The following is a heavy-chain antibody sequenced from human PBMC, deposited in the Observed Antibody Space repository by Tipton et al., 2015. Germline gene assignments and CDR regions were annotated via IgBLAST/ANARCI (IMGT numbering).Heavy chain of an antibody. CDR3: ARDWISDY. J-gene: IGHJ4*02. Sequence: SLRLSCEASGFTFSNYAMSWVRQAPGKGLEWVSGISGSGGTTYYADSVKGRFTISRDNSKNTLYLQMNSLRAEDTAVYYCARDWISDYWGQGTLVTVSS. CDR1: GFTFSNYA. CDR2: ISGSGGTT. D-gene: IGHD1-1*01. V-gene: IGHV3-23*01.